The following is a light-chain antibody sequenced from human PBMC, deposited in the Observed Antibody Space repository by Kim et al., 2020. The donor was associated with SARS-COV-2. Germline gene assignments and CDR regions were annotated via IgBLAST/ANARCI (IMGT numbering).Light chain of an antibody. CDR1: QSVRRY. V-gene: IGKV3-11*01. Sequence: PGKSATLACRASQSVRRYLAWYQQKTGPAPRLLIYDASNRATGIPARFSGSGSGTDFTLTISSLEPEDFVVYYCQQRNNWPPGYTFGQGTKLEI. CDR2: DAS. CDR3: QQRNNWPPGYT. J-gene: IGKJ2*01.